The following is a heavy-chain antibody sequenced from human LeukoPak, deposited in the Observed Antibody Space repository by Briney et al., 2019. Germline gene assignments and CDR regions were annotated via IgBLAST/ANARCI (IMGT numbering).Heavy chain of an antibody. CDR2: IYPDASNI. CDR3: ARPPSRGYSSSFEY. J-gene: IGHJ4*02. D-gene: IGHD2-2*03. V-gene: IGHV5-51*01. Sequence: GGSLKISCKGSGYSFPTYWIAWVRQMPGKGLEWMGIIYPDASNIRYSPSFQGQVTISADKSISTAYLQWSSLKASDTAMYYCARPPSRGYSSSFEYWGQGTLVTVSS. CDR1: GYSFPTYW.